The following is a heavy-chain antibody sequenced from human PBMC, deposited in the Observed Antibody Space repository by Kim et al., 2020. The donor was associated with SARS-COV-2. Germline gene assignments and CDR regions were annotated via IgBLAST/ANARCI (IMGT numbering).Heavy chain of an antibody. J-gene: IGHJ4*02. D-gene: IGHD4-17*01. CDR1: GGSISSGGYY. Sequence: SETLSLTCTVSGGSISSGGYYWSWIRQHTGKGLEWIGYIYYSGSTYYNPSLKSRVTISVDTSKNQFSLKLSSVTAADTAVYYCARAPRMTTVTHFDYWGQGTLITVSS. CDR3: ARAPRMTTVTHFDY. CDR2: IYYSGST. V-gene: IGHV4-31*03.